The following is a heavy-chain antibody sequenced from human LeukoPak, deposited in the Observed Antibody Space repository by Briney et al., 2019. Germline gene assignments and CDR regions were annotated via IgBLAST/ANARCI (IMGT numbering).Heavy chain of an antibody. V-gene: IGHV3-48*01. D-gene: IGHD2-15*01. CDR1: GFTLSSYS. J-gene: IGHJ3*01. Sequence: GGSLRLSCAGSGFTLSSYSMNWVRQAPGEGLEWISYISKNGGIIYYADSVKGRFTVSRNRASDSVYLQMNSPRVEDTAVYYCALGYCSGGRCYHDAFDLWGQGTAVVVSS. CDR2: ISKNGGII. CDR3: ALGYCSGGRCYHDAFDL.